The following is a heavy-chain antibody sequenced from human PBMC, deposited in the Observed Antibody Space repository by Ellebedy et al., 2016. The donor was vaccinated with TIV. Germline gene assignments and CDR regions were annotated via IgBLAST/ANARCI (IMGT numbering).Heavy chain of an antibody. CDR1: GFTFNKYN. J-gene: IGHJ4*02. CDR3: SRDRSHSWAINY. Sequence: GESLKISCAASGFTFNKYNMHWVRQAPGKGLEWVSFINGGSDTISYADSVRGRFTISRDNARNSLSLQMSSLRREDTAVYFCSRDRSHSWAINYWGRGTLVTVSS. D-gene: IGHD6-13*01. CDR2: INGGSDTI. V-gene: IGHV3-48*01.